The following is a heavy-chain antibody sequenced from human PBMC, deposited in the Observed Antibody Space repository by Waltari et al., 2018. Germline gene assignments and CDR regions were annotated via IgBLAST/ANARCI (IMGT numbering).Heavy chain of an antibody. CDR2: ISSSSSTI. V-gene: IGHV3-48*02. CDR3: ARESSYDYVWGSYRGHFDY. CDR1: GVTLRSYS. J-gene: IGHJ4*02. D-gene: IGHD3-16*02. Sequence: EVQLVESGGGLVQPGGSLRLSCAASGVTLRSYSRNWVRQAPGKGLEWVSYISSSSSTIYYADSVKGRFTISRDNAKNSLYLQMNSLRDEDTAVYYCARESSYDYVWGSYRGHFDYWGQGTLVTVSS.